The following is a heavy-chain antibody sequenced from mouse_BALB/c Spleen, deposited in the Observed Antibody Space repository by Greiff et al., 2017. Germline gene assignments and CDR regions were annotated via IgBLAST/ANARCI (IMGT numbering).Heavy chain of an antibody. CDR1: GFTFSSYT. D-gene: IGHD2-4*01. J-gene: IGHJ3*01. CDR3: ARRSYDYDWFAY. CDR2: ISNGGGST. Sequence: EVKVVESGGGLVQPGGSLKLSCAASGFTFSSYTMSWVRQTPEKRLEWVAYISNGGGSTYYPDTVKGRFTISRDNAKNTLYLQMSSLKSEDTAMYYCARRSYDYDWFAYWGQGTLVTVSA. V-gene: IGHV5-12-2*01.